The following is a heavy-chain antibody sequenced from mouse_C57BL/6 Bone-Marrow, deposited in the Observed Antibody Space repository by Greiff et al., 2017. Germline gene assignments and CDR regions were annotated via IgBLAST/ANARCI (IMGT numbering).Heavy chain of an antibody. CDR3: ARDDDYYFDY. V-gene: IGHV5-4*01. CDR1: GFTFSSYA. J-gene: IGHJ2*01. D-gene: IGHD2-4*01. CDR2: ISDGGSYT. Sequence: DVHLVESGGGLVKPGGSLKLSCAASGFTFSSYAMSWVRQTPEKRLEWVATISDGGSYTYYPDNVKGRFTISRDNAKNNLYLQMSHLKSEDTAMXYCARDDDYYFDYWGQGTTLTVSS.